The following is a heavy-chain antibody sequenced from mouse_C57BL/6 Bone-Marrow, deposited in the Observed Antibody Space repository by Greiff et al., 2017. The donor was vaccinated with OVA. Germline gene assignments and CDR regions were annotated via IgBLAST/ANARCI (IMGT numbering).Heavy chain of an antibody. J-gene: IGHJ2*01. Sequence: QVQLKESGAELVKPGASVKISCKASGYAFSSYWMNWVKQRPGKGLEWIGQIYPGDGDTNYNGKFKGKATLTADKSSSTAYMQLSSLTSEDSAVYFCARCEDYGYFDYWGQGTTLTVSS. D-gene: IGHD2-4*01. CDR1: GYAFSSYW. CDR2: IYPGDGDT. V-gene: IGHV1-80*01. CDR3: ARCEDYGYFDY.